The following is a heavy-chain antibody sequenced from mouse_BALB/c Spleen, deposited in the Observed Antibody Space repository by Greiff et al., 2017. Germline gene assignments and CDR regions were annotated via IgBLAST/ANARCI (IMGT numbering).Heavy chain of an antibody. CDR3: AREELYY. V-gene: IGHV5-17*02. CDR2: ISSGSSTI. CDR1: GFTFSSFG. Sequence: EVQRVESGGGLVQPGGSRKLSCAASGFTFSSFGMHWVRQAPGKGLEWVAYISSGSSTIYYADTVKGRFTISKDNPKNTLFLQMTSLRSEDTSMYYCAREELYYWGQGTTLTVSS. J-gene: IGHJ2*01.